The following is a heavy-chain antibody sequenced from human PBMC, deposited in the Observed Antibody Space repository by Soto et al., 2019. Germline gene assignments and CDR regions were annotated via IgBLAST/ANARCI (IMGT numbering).Heavy chain of an antibody. D-gene: IGHD3-16*02. CDR1: GFAFSSYA. V-gene: IGHV3-23*01. CDR2: ISCSSSGT. J-gene: IGHJ4*02. Sequence: EVQLLESGGGLVQPGGSLRLSCAASGFAFSSYAMSWVRQAPGKGLEWVSSISCSSSGTYYADAVKGRFTISRDNTNNSLYLQMNSLRAEDTAVYYCAKDRAFIDPFDYWGQGALVTVSS. CDR3: AKDRAFIDPFDY.